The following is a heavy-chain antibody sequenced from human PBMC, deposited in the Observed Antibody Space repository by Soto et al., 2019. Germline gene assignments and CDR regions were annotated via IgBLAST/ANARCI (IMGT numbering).Heavy chain of an antibody. CDR3: AKGRSMTKRTMVRDPFDY. CDR2: ISGSGGST. J-gene: IGHJ4*02. CDR1: GFTFSSYA. V-gene: IGHV3-23*01. D-gene: IGHD3-10*01. Sequence: GGSLRLSCAASGFTFSSYAMSWVRQAPGKGLEWVSAISGSGGSTYYADSVKGRFTISRDNSKNTLYLQMNSLRAEDTAVYYCAKGRSMTKRTMVRDPFDYWGQGTLVTVSS.